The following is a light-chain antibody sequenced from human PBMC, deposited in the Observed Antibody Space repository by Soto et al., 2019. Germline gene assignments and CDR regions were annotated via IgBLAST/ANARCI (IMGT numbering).Light chain of an antibody. J-gene: IGLJ2*01. V-gene: IGLV9-49*01. CDR2: VGTGGIVG. Sequence: QSVLTQPPSASASLGASVTLTYTLSSGYSNYKVDWYQQRPGKGPRFVMRVGTGGIVGSKGDGIPDRFSVLGSGLNRYLTIKNIQEEDESDYHCGADHGSGSHFVVFGGGTKLTVL. CDR1: SGYSNYK. CDR3: GADHGSGSHFVV.